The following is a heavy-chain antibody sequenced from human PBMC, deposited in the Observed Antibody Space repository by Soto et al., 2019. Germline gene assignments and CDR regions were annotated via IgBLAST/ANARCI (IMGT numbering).Heavy chain of an antibody. CDR3: AKDRGGRGPFDP. V-gene: IGHV4-59*01. CDR1: SVSINSSY. Sequence: PSETLSLTCSVSSVSINSSYWAWIRQPPGKGLEWIGWVYYTGTTKYNPSLKSRVTISIDTSKNEFSLKLRSVTAADTAVYFCAKDRGGRGPFDPWGQGTLVTVSS. J-gene: IGHJ5*01. D-gene: IGHD1-26*01. CDR2: VYYTGTT.